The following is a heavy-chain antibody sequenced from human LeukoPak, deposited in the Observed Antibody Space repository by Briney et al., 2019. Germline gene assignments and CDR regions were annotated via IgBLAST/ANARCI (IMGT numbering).Heavy chain of an antibody. CDR2: ISWNSGSI. J-gene: IGHJ4*02. CDR3: AKDTGYSLVRYYFDY. D-gene: IGHD5-18*01. V-gene: IGHV3-9*01. Sequence: GGSLRLSCAASGFTFDDYAMHWVRQAPGKGLEWVSGISWNSGSIGYADSVKGRFTISRDNAKNSLYLQMNSLRAEDTALYYCAKDTGYSLVRYYFDYWGQGTLVTVSS. CDR1: GFTFDDYA.